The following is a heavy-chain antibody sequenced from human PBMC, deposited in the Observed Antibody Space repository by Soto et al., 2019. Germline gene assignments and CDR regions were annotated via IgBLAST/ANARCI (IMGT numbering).Heavy chain of an antibody. J-gene: IGHJ4*02. CDR3: ARDSILSGTTRPPPLDY. CDR2: MSDDGRNE. Sequence: QVQLVESGGGVVQPGRSLRLSCAASGFTFSSNAMHWVRQAPGKELEWVAVMSDDGRNEYYADSVKGRFTITRDNSKNSLYLQMNSLSAEDRAVYYCARDSILSGTTRPPPLDYWGQGTLVTVSS. D-gene: IGHD4-17*01. CDR1: GFTFSSNA. V-gene: IGHV3-30*04.